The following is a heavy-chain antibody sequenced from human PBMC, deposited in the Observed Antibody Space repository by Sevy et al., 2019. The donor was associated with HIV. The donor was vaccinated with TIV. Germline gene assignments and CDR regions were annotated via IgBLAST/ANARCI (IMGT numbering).Heavy chain of an antibody. Sequence: GGSLRLSCAASGFTFSSYAMHWVRQAPGKGLEWVAVISYDGSNKYYADSVKGRFTISRDNSKNTMYLQMNRLRAEDTAVYYCASEGLYDSSGYCFDYWGQGTLVTVSS. V-gene: IGHV3-30*04. CDR1: GFTFSSYA. D-gene: IGHD3-22*01. J-gene: IGHJ4*02. CDR2: ISYDGSNK. CDR3: ASEGLYDSSGYCFDY.